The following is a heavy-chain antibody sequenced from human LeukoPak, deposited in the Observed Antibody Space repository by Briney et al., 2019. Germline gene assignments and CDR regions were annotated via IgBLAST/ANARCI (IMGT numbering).Heavy chain of an antibody. CDR2: INPNSGGT. J-gene: IGHJ6*02. CDR3: AREVSDGGYGMDV. CDR1: GYTFTSYY. D-gene: IGHD3-16*01. Sequence: ASVKVSCKASGYTFTSYYMHWVRQAPGQGLEWMGWINPNSGGTNYAQKFQGWVTMTRDTSISTAYMELSRLRSDDTAVYYCAREVSDGGYGMDVWGQGTTVTVSS. V-gene: IGHV1-2*04.